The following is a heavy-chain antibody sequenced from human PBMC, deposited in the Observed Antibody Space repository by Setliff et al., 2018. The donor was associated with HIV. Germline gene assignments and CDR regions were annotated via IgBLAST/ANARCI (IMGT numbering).Heavy chain of an antibody. V-gene: IGHV4-30-4*08. D-gene: IGHD3-22*01. CDR1: GGSISSGDYY. Sequence: SETLSLTCTVSGGSISSGDYYWSWIRQPPGKGLEWIGYIYYTGSTYYNPSLKSRVTISVDTSKNQFSLKLSSVTAADTAVYYCARDSGYHNGLDYWGQGTLVTVSS. J-gene: IGHJ4*02. CDR2: IYYTGST. CDR3: ARDSGYHNGLDY.